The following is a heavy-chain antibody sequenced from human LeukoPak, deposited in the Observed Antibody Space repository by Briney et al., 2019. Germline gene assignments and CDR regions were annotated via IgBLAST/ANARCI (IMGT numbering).Heavy chain of an antibody. Sequence: SETLSLTCTVSGGSISSSSYYWGWIRQPPGKGLEWIGSIYYSGSTYYNPSLKSRVTISVDTSKNQFSLKLSSVTAADTALYYCAKDMINGGYDYYDSSGIFDIWGQGTMVTVSS. CDR2: IYYSGST. J-gene: IGHJ3*02. D-gene: IGHD3-22*01. V-gene: IGHV4-39*07. CDR1: GGSISSSSYY. CDR3: AKDMINGGYDYYDSSGIFDI.